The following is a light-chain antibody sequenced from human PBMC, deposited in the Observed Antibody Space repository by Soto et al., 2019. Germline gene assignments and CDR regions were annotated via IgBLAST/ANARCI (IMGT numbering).Light chain of an antibody. J-gene: IGLJ3*02. V-gene: IGLV2-14*01. CDR2: EVT. CDR3: GSLTGTRICV. CDR1: SSDFGGYKY. Sequence: QSVLTQPASVSESPGQSITISCTGSSSDFGGYKYVSWYQQHPGKAPNLLIYEVTNRPSGVSNRFSGSKSGNTASLTISGLQVEDEADYFCGSLTGTRICVFGGGTKLTVL.